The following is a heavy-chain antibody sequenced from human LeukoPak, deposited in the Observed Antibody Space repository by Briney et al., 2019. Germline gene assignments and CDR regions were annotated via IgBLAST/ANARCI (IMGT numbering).Heavy chain of an antibody. D-gene: IGHD3-10*01. CDR2: INHSGST. CDR1: GGSFSGCY. V-gene: IGHV4-34*01. CDR3: ARGLKGITMVRGGWFYFDY. Sequence: PSETLSLTCAVYGGSFSGCYWSWIRQPPGKGLEWIGEINHSGSTNYNPSLKSRVTISVDTSKNQFSLKLSSVTAADTAVYYCARGLKGITMVRGGWFYFDYWGQGTLVTVSS. J-gene: IGHJ4*02.